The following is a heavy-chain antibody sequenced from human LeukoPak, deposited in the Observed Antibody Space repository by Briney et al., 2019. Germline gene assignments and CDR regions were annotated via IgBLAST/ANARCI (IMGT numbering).Heavy chain of an antibody. V-gene: IGHV3-53*01. Sequence: GGSLRLSCVASDFTFNNAWMHWVRQAPGKGLEWVSFLYGGGNTHYADSVKGRFTISRDTSKNTLYLQMNSLRAADTAMYYCAGGATSVVDYWGQGTLVTVSS. CDR3: AGGATSVVDY. CDR2: LYGGGNT. D-gene: IGHD1-26*01. CDR1: DFTFNNAW. J-gene: IGHJ4*02.